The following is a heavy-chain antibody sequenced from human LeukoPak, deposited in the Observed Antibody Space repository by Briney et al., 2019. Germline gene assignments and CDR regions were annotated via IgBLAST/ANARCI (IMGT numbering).Heavy chain of an antibody. J-gene: IGHJ4*02. CDR2: ISGDATTT. D-gene: IGHD3-22*01. CDR3: AGTWLFDY. V-gene: IGHV3-74*01. CDR1: GFTFNNDW. Sequence: PGGSLRLSCAVSGFTFNNDWMHWVRQAPGKGLLWVSRISGDATTTSYADSVKGRFTISRDNAKNTLYLQMDSLRAEDTAVYYCAGTWLFDYWGQGTLVTVSS.